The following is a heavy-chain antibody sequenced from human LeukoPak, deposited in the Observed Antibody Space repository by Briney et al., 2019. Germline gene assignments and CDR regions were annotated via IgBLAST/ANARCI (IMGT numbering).Heavy chain of an antibody. J-gene: IGHJ4*02. CDR3: ARGSGGSEYYFDY. Sequence: GGSLRLSCAASGFTFSSYWMSWVRQAPGKGLEWVANIKQDGSEKYYVDSVKGRFTISRDNAKNSLYLQMNSLRAEDTAVYYCARGSGGSEYYFDYWGQGTLITVSS. V-gene: IGHV3-7*04. CDR1: GFTFSSYW. CDR2: IKQDGSEK. D-gene: IGHD1-26*01.